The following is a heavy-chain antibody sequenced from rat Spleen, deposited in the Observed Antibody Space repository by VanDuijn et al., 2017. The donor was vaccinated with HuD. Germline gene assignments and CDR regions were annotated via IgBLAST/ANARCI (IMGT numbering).Heavy chain of an antibody. D-gene: IGHD1-2*01. CDR3: ARHSSTYYVMDA. J-gene: IGHJ4*01. Sequence: EVQLVESGGGLVQPGRSLKLSCVASGFTFNNYWMTWIRQAPGKGLEWVASISNAAGKVYYPDSVKGRFTISRYTVQNILYLQMNSPRSEDTATYYCARHSSTYYVMDAWGQGASVTVSS. CDR1: GFTFNNYW. V-gene: IGHV5-31*01. CDR2: ISNAAGKV.